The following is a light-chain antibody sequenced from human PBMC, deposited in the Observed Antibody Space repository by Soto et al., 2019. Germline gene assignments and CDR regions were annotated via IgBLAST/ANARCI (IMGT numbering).Light chain of an antibody. V-gene: IGKV1-5*03. CDR2: TAS. CDR1: QSINTW. Sequence: DIQMTQSPSTLSASVGDRVTITCRASQSINTWLAWYQQKPGKAPRLLIYTASSLESGVPSRFSGSGSGTEFTLTISRLQPDDFATQYGQQHESYPQTLGQGTKVEIK. J-gene: IGKJ1*01. CDR3: QQHESYPQT.